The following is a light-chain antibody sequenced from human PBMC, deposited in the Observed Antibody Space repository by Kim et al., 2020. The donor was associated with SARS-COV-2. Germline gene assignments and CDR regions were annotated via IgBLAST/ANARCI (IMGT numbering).Light chain of an antibody. J-gene: IGKJ1*01. CDR1: KTINNR. CDR2: DAT. Sequence: SPGERATLSCRSSKTINNRLVWYQQKPGQAPRLLIYDATTRATGIPARFIGSGSETDFTLTINGLQSEDFAVYYCQQSNNWPPLTFGQGTKVDIK. CDR3: QQSNNWPPLT. V-gene: IGKV3-15*01.